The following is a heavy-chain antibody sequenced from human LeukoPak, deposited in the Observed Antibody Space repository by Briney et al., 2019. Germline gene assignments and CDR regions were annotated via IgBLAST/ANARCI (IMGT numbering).Heavy chain of an antibody. J-gene: IGHJ3*02. CDR3: ARESDYYDSSGYYLKTTAFDI. Sequence: SETLSLTCTVSGGSISSYYWSWIRQPPGKGLEWIGYIYYSGSTNYNPSLKSRVTISEDTSKNQFSLKLSSVTAADTAVYYCARESDYYDSSGYYLKTTAFDIWGQGTMVTVSS. CDR1: GGSISSYY. V-gene: IGHV4-59*01. CDR2: IYYSGST. D-gene: IGHD3-22*01.